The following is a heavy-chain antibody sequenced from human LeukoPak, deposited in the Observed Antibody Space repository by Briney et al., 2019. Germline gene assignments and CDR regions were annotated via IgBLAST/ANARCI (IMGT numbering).Heavy chain of an antibody. J-gene: IGHJ6*03. D-gene: IGHD3-3*01. Sequence: GGSLRLSCAASGFTVSSSYMSWVRQAPGKGLEWVSVIYSGGSTYYADSVKGRFTISRDNSKNTPYLQMNSLRAEDTAVYYCAAKGYYDFWSGYFSEVGVYYYMDVWGKGTTVTVSS. CDR1: GFTVSSSY. CDR3: AAKGYYDFWSGYFSEVGVYYYMDV. CDR2: IYSGGST. V-gene: IGHV3-53*01.